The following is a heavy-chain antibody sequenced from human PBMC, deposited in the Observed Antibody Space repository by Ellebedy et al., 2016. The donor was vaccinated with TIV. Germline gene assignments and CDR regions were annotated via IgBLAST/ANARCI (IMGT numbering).Heavy chain of an antibody. CDR1: GFTFSSYA. Sequence: GESLKISCAASGFTFSSYAMSRGRQAPGKGLEWVSAISGSGGSPYYADSVKGRFTISSDNSKNTLYLQMNSLRAEDTAVYYCAKDRQAGSELGGVIVALDYWGQGTLVTVSS. V-gene: IGHV3-23*01. CDR2: ISGSGGSP. J-gene: IGHJ4*02. CDR3: AKDRQAGSELGGVIVALDY. D-gene: IGHD3-16*02.